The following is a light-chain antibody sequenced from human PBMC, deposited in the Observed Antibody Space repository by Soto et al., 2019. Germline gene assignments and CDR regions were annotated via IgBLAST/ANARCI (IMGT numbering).Light chain of an antibody. Sequence: EVVLTQSPRTLSLSPGDSPPLSCRARQSVSSSYLAWYQQKPGQAPRLLIYGASSRATGIPDRFGGSGAGTDFTLIISRLAPEDCAVYYYQHYGSAPVTFGQGTRLEIK. J-gene: IGKJ5*01. CDR1: QSVSSSY. CDR3: QHYGSAPVT. CDR2: GAS. V-gene: IGKV3-20*01.